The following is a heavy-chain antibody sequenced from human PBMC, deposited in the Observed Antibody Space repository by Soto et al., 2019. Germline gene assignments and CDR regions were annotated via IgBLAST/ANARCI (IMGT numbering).Heavy chain of an antibody. V-gene: IGHV4-4*07. D-gene: IGHD3-10*01. Sequence: SETLSLTCTVSGGSISIYYWSLIRQPAGKGLEWIGRIYTSGSTNYNPSLKSRVTMSVDTSKNQFSLKLSSVTAADTAVYYCARDSVVRGVIYYDYGMDVWGQENTVAFSS. J-gene: IGHJ6*02. CDR2: IYTSGST. CDR1: GGSISIYY. CDR3: ARDSVVRGVIYYDYGMDV.